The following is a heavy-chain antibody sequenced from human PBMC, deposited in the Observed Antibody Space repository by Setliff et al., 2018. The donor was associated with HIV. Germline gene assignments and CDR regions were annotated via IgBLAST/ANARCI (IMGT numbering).Heavy chain of an antibody. V-gene: IGHV1-69*06. CDR2: IIPIFGTA. J-gene: IGHJ3*02. Sequence: SVKVSCKASGGTFSSYAITWVRQAPGQGLEWMGGIIPIFGTANYAQKFQGRVTITADKSTSTAYMELSSLRSEDTAVYYCAREEGSGDGYNSGGAFDIWGQGTMVTVS. CDR1: GGTFSSYA. CDR3: AREEGSGDGYNSGGAFDI. D-gene: IGHD5-12*01.